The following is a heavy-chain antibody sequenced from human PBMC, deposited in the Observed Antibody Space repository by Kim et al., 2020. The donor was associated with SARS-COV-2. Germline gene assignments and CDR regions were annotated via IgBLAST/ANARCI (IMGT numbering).Heavy chain of an antibody. Sequence: GESLKISCKGSGYRFTSYWIGWVRQMPGKGLEWMGIIYPGDSDTRYSPSFQVQVTISVDKSISTAYLQWSSLKASDTAMYYCARRSQLAHVPFDYWGQGTLVTVSS. CDR2: IYPGDSDT. CDR3: ARRSQLAHVPFDY. D-gene: IGHD2-2*01. V-gene: IGHV5-51*01. J-gene: IGHJ4*02. CDR1: GYRFTSYW.